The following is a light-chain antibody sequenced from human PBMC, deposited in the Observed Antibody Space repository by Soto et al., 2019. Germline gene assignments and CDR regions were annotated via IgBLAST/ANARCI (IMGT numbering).Light chain of an antibody. CDR2: WAS. CDR1: HSVLFGSNNY. J-gene: IGKJ4*01. CDR3: QRYYGTPLT. Sequence: DFVMTQSPDSLAVSLGERATINCKSSHSVLFGSNNYLAWYQQKSGQPPKLLINWASTRESGVPDRFSGSGSGTDFTLTISGLQAEDVAVYYCQRYYGTPLTFGGGTKVEIQ. V-gene: IGKV4-1*01.